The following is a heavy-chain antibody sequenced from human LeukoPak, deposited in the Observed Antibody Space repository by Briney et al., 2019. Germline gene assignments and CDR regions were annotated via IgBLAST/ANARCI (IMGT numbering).Heavy chain of an antibody. CDR2: ISSSSSYI. CDR3: AREDGYCSSTSCRGKNWFDP. V-gene: IGHV3-21*01. CDR1: GFTFSSYS. D-gene: IGHD2-2*03. J-gene: IGHJ5*02. Sequence: PGGSLRLYCAASGFTFSSYSMNWVRQAPGKGLEWVSSISSSSSYIYYADSVKGRFTISRGNAKNSLYLQMNSLRAEDTAVYYCAREDGYCSSTSCRGKNWFDPWGRGTLVTVSS.